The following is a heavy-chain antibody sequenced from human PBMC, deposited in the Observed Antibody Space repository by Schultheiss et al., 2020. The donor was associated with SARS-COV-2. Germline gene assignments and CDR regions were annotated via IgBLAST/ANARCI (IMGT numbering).Heavy chain of an antibody. CDR2: IIPIFGTA. CDR3: ARVGGTTVTTFDY. V-gene: IGHV1-69*13. D-gene: IGHD4-17*01. CDR1: GYTFNNYY. Sequence: SVKVSCKASGYTFNNYYMHWVRQAPGQGLEWMGGIIPIFGTANYAQKFQGRVTITADESTSTAYMELSSLRSEDTAVYYCARVGGTTVTTFDYWGQGTLVTGS. J-gene: IGHJ4*02.